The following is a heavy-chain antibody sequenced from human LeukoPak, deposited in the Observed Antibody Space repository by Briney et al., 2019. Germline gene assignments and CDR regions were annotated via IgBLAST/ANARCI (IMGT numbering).Heavy chain of an antibody. CDR3: ARVRFITMIVVAHNAFDI. CDR1: GGSISSYY. D-gene: IGHD3-22*01. Sequence: SETLSLTCTVSGGSISSYYWSWIRQPPGKGLEWIGYIYYSGSTNYNPSLKSRVTISVDTSKNQFSLKTNSVTAADTAVYYCARVRFITMIVVAHNAFDIWGQGTMVTVSS. J-gene: IGHJ3*02. CDR2: IYYSGST. V-gene: IGHV4-59*12.